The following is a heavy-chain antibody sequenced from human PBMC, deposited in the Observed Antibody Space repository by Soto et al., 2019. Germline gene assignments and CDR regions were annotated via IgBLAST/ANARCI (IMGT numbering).Heavy chain of an antibody. CDR1: GFTFSSYG. CDR2: ISYDGSNT. CDR3: AKEGGLSGSYYISSSYYFDY. J-gene: IGHJ4*02. D-gene: IGHD1-26*01. Sequence: QVQLVESGGGVVQPGRSLRLSCVASGFTFSSYGMHWVRQAPGKGLEWVAIISYDGSNTYYADSVKGRFTISRDNSKNTLYLQMNSLRVADTSVYYCAKEGGLSGSYYISSSYYFDYWGQGTLFTVSS. V-gene: IGHV3-30*18.